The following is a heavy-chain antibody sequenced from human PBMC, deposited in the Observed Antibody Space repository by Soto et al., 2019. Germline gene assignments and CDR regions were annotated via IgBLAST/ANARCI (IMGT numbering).Heavy chain of an antibody. CDR3: VRDRDLYRDMFHADR. J-gene: IGHJ4*01. V-gene: IGHV3-48*02. Sequence: PGGSLRLSCEASGFPISECSMNWVRQAPGKGLEWLSYITVKTGNTLYADSVRGRFTISTDNAGNSVFLQMRSLRDEDTAVYFCVRDRDLYRDMFHADRWSQGTLVTVSS. CDR2: ITVKTGNT. D-gene: IGHD3-10*02. CDR1: GFPISECS.